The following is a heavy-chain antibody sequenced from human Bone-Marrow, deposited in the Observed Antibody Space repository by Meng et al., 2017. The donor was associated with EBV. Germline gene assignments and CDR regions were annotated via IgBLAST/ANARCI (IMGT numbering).Heavy chain of an antibody. CDR2: IHTGNGNT. V-gene: IGHV1-3*04. CDR1: GNNFNTFS. J-gene: IGHJ5*02. CDR3: AAGHYDFWSGPNWFDP. Sequence: QAHLLEPGAEGSQPGASLTGSCRASGNNFNTFSIHAVGQAPGQSLEWMGWIHTGNGNTKYSQKFQGRVTITRDTSASTAYMELSSLRSEDTAVYYCAAGHYDFWSGPNWFDPWGQGTLVTVSS. D-gene: IGHD3-3*01.